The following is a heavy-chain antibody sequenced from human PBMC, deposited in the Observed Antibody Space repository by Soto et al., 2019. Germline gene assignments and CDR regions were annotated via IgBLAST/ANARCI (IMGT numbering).Heavy chain of an antibody. D-gene: IGHD3-22*01. J-gene: IGHJ4*02. V-gene: IGHV1-46*01. CDR2: INPSGGST. CDR1: GYTFTSYY. CDR3: ARGSRYYDSSGYSFDY. Sequence: GASVKVSCKASGYTFTSYYMHWVRQAPGQGLEWMGIINPSGGSTSYAQKFQGRVTMTRDTSTSTVYMELSSLRSEDTAVYYCARGSRYYDSSGYSFDYWGQGTLVTVSS.